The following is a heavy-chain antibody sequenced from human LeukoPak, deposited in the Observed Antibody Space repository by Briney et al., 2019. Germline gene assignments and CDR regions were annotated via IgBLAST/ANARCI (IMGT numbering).Heavy chain of an antibody. CDR3: ARAQGVSGMNWFDP. Sequence: SQTLSLTCAISGDSVSSNSAAWNWIRQSPSRGFEWLGRTYYRSKWYNDYAVAVKSRITINPDTSKNQFSLQLNSATPDDTAVYYCARAQGVSGMNWFDPWGQGTLVAVSS. CDR1: GDSVSSNSAA. CDR2: TYYRSKWYN. D-gene: IGHD2-8*01. V-gene: IGHV6-1*01. J-gene: IGHJ5*02.